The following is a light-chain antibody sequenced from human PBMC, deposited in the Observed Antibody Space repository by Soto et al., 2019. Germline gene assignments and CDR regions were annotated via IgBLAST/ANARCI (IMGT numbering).Light chain of an antibody. Sequence: EIVLTQSPGTLYLSPGERATLSCGASQSVTSNYLAWYQQKHGQAPRLIIFGASIRVTGIPERCIGSGSGPDCTLTISRLEPEDVEVYYCPHYVTSLTTFGQGTKV. CDR3: PHYVTSLTT. V-gene: IGKV3-20*01. J-gene: IGKJ1*01. CDR2: GAS. CDR1: QSVTSNY.